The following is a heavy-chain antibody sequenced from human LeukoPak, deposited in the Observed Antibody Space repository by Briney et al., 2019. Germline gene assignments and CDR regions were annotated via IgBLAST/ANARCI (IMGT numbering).Heavy chain of an antibody. CDR1: GYTFTSYG. J-gene: IGHJ5*02. Sequence: ASVTVSCKSSGYTFTSYGINWVRQPPGQGLEGMGWISAYNGNTNYAQKLQGRVTMTTDTSTSTAYMELRSLRSDDTAVYYCARLAAAGTSWFDPWGQGTLVTVSS. V-gene: IGHV1-18*01. CDR3: ARLAAAGTSWFDP. D-gene: IGHD6-13*01. CDR2: ISAYNGNT.